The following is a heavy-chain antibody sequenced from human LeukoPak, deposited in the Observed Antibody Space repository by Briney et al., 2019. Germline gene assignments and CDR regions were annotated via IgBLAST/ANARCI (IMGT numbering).Heavy chain of an antibody. J-gene: IGHJ4*02. Sequence: GRSLRLSCAASGFTFSSYSMNWVRQAPGKGLEWVSSISSSSSYIYYADSVKGRFTISRDNAKNSLYLQMNSLRAEDTAVYYCARGGPPLPFDYWGQGTLVTVSS. CDR3: ARGGPPLPFDY. CDR2: ISSSSSYI. V-gene: IGHV3-21*01. CDR1: GFTFSSYS. D-gene: IGHD3-16*01.